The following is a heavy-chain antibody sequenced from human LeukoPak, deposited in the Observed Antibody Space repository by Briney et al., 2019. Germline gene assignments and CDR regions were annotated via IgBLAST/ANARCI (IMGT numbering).Heavy chain of an antibody. Sequence: GGSLRLSCAVSGFTFSSYSMNWVRQAPGKGLEWVSSISSSSSYIYYADSVKGRFTISRDNAKNSLYLQMNSLRAEDTALYYCAKDIKRGSWYWFDYWGQGTLVTVSS. CDR2: ISSSSSYI. V-gene: IGHV3-21*04. J-gene: IGHJ4*02. CDR1: GFTFSSYS. D-gene: IGHD6-13*01. CDR3: AKDIKRGSWYWFDY.